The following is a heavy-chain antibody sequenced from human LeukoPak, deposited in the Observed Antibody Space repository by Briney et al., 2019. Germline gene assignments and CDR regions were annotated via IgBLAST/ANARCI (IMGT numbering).Heavy chain of an antibody. D-gene: IGHD4-23*01. CDR3: AREGLPTVVTSMFGY. V-gene: IGHV3-30-3*01. CDR1: GFTFSRYA. CDR2: ISYDGSNK. J-gene: IGHJ4*02. Sequence: PGGSLRLSCAASGFTFSRYAMHWVRQAPGKGLEWVAVISYDGSNKFYADSVKGRFTISRDNSKNTLYLQMNTLRAEDTAVYYCAREGLPTVVTSMFGYWGQGTLVTVSS.